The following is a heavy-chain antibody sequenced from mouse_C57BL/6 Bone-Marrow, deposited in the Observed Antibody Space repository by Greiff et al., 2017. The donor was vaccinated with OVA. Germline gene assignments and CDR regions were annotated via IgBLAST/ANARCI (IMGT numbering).Heavy chain of an antibody. J-gene: IGHJ3*01. CDR2: ISYDGSN. V-gene: IGHV3-6*01. D-gene: IGHD2-4*01. Sequence: EVQLQQSGPGLVKPSQSLSLTCSVTGYSITSGYYCNWIRQFPGNKLEWMGYISYDGSNNYNPSLKNRISITRDTSKNQFFLKLNSVTTEDTATYYCAREVYDYEAWFAYWGQGTLVTVSA. CDR1: GYSITSGYY. CDR3: AREVYDYEAWFAY.